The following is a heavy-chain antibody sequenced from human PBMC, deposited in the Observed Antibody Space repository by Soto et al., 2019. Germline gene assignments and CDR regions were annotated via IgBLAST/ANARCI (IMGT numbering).Heavy chain of an antibody. D-gene: IGHD1-7*01. CDR2: IHSSGTT. Sequence: AETLSLTCAVSGFSINSFYWSWIRQPAGKGLEWIGRIHSSGTTNYNPALKRRFTMSVDTSRNQLSLKMTSVTAEDTAVYYCARDRIIGTSYSDYWGQGVLVTVSS. J-gene: IGHJ4*02. CDR3: ARDRIIGTSYSDY. V-gene: IGHV4-4*07. CDR1: GFSINSFY.